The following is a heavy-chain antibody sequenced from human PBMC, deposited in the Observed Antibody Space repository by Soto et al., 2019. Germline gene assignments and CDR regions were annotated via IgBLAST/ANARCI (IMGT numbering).Heavy chain of an antibody. Sequence: QVQLVESGGGVVQPGRSLRLSCAASGFTFSSYGMHWVRQAPGKGLEWVAVISYDGSNKYYADSVKGRFTISRDNSKNTLYLQMNSLRAEDTAVYYCAKDQECELLLGGASPFDYWGQGTLVTVSS. CDR1: GFTFSSYG. CDR2: ISYDGSNK. V-gene: IGHV3-30*18. CDR3: AKDQECELLLGGASPFDY. D-gene: IGHD1-26*01. J-gene: IGHJ4*02.